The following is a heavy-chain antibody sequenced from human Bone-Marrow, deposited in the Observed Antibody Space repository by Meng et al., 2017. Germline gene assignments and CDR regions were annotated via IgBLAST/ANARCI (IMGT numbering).Heavy chain of an antibody. J-gene: IGHJ3*02. CDR3: AKGQTPQVGRLFDI. V-gene: IGHV3-23*01. Sequence: GESLKISCAATGFSFDTYAMSWVRQAPGKGLRWVSDISGSGDKTYYADSVKGRFTISRDNSKNTLSLQMNSLRAEDTAVYYCAKGQTPQVGRLFDIWGQGTVVTVSS. CDR2: ISGSGDKT. CDR1: GFSFDTYA.